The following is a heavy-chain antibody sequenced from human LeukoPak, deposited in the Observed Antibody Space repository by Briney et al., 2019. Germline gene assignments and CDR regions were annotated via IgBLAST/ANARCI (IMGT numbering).Heavy chain of an antibody. CDR3: VREGGYDSRSSQIDF. J-gene: IGHJ4*02. Sequence: QPGGSLRLSCAASGLTFSSYEMNWVRQAPGKGLEWVSYISGSGDTIYYADSVKGRFTISRDNTKNSLYLQMNSLRAEDTAVYYCVREGGYDSRSSQIDFWGQGTLVTVSS. V-gene: IGHV3-48*03. CDR1: GLTFSSYE. D-gene: IGHD6-13*01. CDR2: ISGSGDTI.